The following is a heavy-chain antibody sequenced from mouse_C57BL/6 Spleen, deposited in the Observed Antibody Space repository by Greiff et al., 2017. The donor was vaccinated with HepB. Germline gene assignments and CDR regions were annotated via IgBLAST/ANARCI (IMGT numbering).Heavy chain of an antibody. V-gene: IGHV1-15*01. D-gene: IGHD6-5*01. CDR1: GYTFTDYE. CDR2: IDPETGGT. CDR3: TRYAAMDY. Sequence: VQLQQSGAELVRPGASVTLSCKASGYTFTDYEMHWVKQTPVHGLEWIGAIDPETGGTAYNQKFKGKAILTADKSSSTAYIELRSLTSEDSAVYYCTRYAAMDYWGQGTSVTVSS. J-gene: IGHJ4*01.